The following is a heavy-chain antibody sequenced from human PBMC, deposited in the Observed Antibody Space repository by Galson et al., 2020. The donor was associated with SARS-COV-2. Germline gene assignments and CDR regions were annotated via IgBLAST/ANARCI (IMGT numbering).Heavy chain of an antibody. V-gene: IGHV3-53*01. CDR3: ARAGGGNYRFYWYFDL. Sequence: QAPGKGLEWGSVNYSGGRTHYADSVRGRFTISRDSSKNTLYLQMKSLRAEDTAVYYCARAGGGNYRFYWYFDLWGRGSLVTVSS. J-gene: IGHJ2*01. D-gene: IGHD1-26*01. CDR2: NYSGGRT.